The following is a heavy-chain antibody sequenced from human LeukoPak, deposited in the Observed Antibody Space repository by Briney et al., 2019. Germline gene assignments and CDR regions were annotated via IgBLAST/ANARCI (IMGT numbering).Heavy chain of an antibody. J-gene: IGHJ4*02. CDR3: ARQGYSYGYYFDY. Sequence: SETLSLTCTVSGGSISSSSYYWGWIRQPPGKGLEWLGSIYYSGSTYYNPSLKSRVTISVDTSKNQFSLKLSSVTAADTAVYYCARQGYSYGYYFDYWGQGTLVTVSS. CDR1: GGSISSSSYY. V-gene: IGHV4-39*01. D-gene: IGHD5-18*01. CDR2: IYYSGST.